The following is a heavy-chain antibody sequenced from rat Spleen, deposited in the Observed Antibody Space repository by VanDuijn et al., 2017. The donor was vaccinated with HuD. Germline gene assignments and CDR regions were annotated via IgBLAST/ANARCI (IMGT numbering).Heavy chain of an antibody. CDR3: ARHLREASGVMDA. V-gene: IGHV5-31*01. CDR2: ITNTGGSI. CDR1: GFTFNNYW. D-gene: IGHD4-3*01. Sequence: EVQLVESGGGLVQPGRSLQLSCVASGFTFNNYWMSWIRQAPGKGLEWVASITNTGGSIYYPDSVKGRFTISRDNAKSSLYLQMDSLRSADTATYYCARHLREASGVMDAWGQGASVTVSP. J-gene: IGHJ4*01.